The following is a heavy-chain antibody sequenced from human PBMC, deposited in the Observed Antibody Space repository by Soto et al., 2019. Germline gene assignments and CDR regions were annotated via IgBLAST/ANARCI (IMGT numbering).Heavy chain of an antibody. D-gene: IGHD2-21*01. J-gene: IGHJ5*02. CDR1: GYTFTSYA. CDR2: INAGNSNT. Sequence: QVQLVQSGAEVKKPGASVKVSCKASGYTFTSYAMHWVRQAPGQRLEWMGWINAGNSNTKYSQKFQGSVTITRDTSASTAYMELSSLRSEDTAVYHCARGFAGPCGWFDPWGQGSLVTVSS. CDR3: ARGFAGPCGWFDP. V-gene: IGHV1-3*01.